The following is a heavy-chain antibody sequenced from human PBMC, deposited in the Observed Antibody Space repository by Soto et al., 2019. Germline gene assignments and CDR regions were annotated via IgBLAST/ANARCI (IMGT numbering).Heavy chain of an antibody. CDR3: ARGYYDSSGYLGGFDY. CDR2: IYYSGST. V-gene: IGHV4-59*01. J-gene: IGHJ4*02. D-gene: IGHD3-22*01. CDR1: GGSISSYY. Sequence: SETLSLTCTVSGGSISSYYWSWIRQPPGKGLEWIGYIYYSGSTNYNPSLKSRVTISVDTSKNQFSLKLSSVTAADTAVYYCARGYYDSSGYLGGFDYWGQGTLVTVSS.